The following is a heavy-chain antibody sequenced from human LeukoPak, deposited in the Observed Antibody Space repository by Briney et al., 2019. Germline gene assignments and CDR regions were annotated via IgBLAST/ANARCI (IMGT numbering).Heavy chain of an antibody. CDR2: IIPILGIA. J-gene: IGHJ4*02. D-gene: IGHD3-10*01. CDR3: ARDVPAMVRGVIIDDY. CDR1: GGTFISYA. Sequence: SVKVSCKASGGTFISYAISWVRQAPGQGLEWMGRIIPILGIANYAQKFQGRVTITADKSTSTAYMELSSLRSEDTAVYYCARDVPAMVRGVIIDDYWGQGTLVTVSS. V-gene: IGHV1-69*04.